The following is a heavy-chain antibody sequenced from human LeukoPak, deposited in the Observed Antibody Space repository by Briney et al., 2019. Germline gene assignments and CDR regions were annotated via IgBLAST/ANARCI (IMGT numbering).Heavy chain of an antibody. CDR2: IKQDGSEK. D-gene: IGHD5-18*01. J-gene: IGHJ5*02. CDR3: ARAGNNYGYVGCFDP. V-gene: IGHV3-7*05. Sequence: PGGSLRLSCTASGFTFSSHWMSWVRQAPGKGLEWVAYIKQDGSEKSYVGSVKGRFTISRDNAKNSLYLQMNSLRPEDTAVYYCARAGNNYGYVGCFDPWGQGTLVTVSS. CDR1: GFTFSSHW.